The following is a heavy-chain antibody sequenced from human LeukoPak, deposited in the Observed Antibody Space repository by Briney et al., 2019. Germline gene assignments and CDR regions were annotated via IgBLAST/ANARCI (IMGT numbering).Heavy chain of an antibody. Sequence: GASVKVSCKASGYTFTSYGISWVRQAPGQGLEWMGWISAYNGNTNYAQKLQGRVTMTTDTSTSTAYMELRSLRSDDTAVYYRARSPPPSTLSITYYYYMDVWGKGTTVTVSS. CDR1: GYTFTSYG. D-gene: IGHD3-10*01. V-gene: IGHV1-18*01. CDR2: ISAYNGNT. J-gene: IGHJ6*03. CDR3: ARSPPPSTLSITYYYYMDV.